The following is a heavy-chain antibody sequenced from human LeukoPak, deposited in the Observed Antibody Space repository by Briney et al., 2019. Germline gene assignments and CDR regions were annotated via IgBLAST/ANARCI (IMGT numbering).Heavy chain of an antibody. D-gene: IGHD6-6*01. J-gene: IGHJ4*02. CDR1: GGSIGSSYYY. Sequence: SETLSLTCTVSGGSIGSSYYYWGWIRQPPGRGLEWIGSIYYSGSTYYNPPLKSRVTISEDTSKNQFSLKLNSVTAADTAVYYCARHRIAARGSFDYWGQGTQVTVSS. V-gene: IGHV4-39*01. CDR3: ARHRIAARGSFDY. CDR2: IYYSGST.